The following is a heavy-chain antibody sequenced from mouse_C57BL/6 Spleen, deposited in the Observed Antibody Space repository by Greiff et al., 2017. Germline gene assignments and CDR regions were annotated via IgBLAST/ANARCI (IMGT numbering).Heavy chain of an antibody. D-gene: IGHD2-3*01. V-gene: IGHV1-55*01. Sequence: QVQLQQPGAELVKPGASVKMSCKASGYTFTSYWITWVKQRPGQGLEWIGDIYPGSGSTNYNEKFKSKATLTVDTSSSTAYMQLSSLTSEDSAVYYCARYVGYYVNYAMDYWGQGTSVTVSS. CDR2: IYPGSGST. CDR1: GYTFTSYW. J-gene: IGHJ4*01. CDR3: ARYVGYYVNYAMDY.